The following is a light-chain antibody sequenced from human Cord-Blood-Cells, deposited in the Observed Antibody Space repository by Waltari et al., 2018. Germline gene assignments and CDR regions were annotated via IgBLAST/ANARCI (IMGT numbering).Light chain of an antibody. CDR1: SSDVGGYNY. V-gene: IGLV2-14*03. Sequence: QSALTQPGSASGSPGQSITISCTGTSSDVGGYNYVPWFQQHPGKAPKLLIYDVRNRPSGVSNLFSGSKSGNTASLTISGLQAEDEADYYCSSYTSSSTLGFGTGTKLTVL. CDR3: SSYTSSSTLG. J-gene: IGLJ1*01. CDR2: DVR.